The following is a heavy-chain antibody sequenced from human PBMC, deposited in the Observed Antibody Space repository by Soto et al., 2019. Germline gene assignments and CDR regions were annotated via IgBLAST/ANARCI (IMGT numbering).Heavy chain of an antibody. J-gene: IGHJ3*02. CDR3: ASQWAPYYGGNSGSAFDI. V-gene: IGHV3-20*04. CDR1: GFTFDDYG. D-gene: IGHD4-17*01. CDR2: INWNGGST. Sequence: PGGSLRLSCAAFGFTFDDYGMSWVRQAPGKGLEWVSGINWNGGSTGYADSVKGRFTISRDNAKNSLYLQMNSLRAEDTALYYCASQWAPYYGGNSGSAFDIWGQGTMVTVSS.